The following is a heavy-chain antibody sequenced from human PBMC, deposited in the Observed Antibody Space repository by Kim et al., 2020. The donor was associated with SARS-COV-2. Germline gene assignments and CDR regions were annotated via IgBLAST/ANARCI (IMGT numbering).Heavy chain of an antibody. CDR1: GFTVSSNY. CDR3: ARVRLYSSSSRVFDY. CDR2: IYSGGST. V-gene: IGHV3-53*01. Sequence: GGSLRLSCAASGFTVSSNYMSWVRQAPGKGLEWVSVIYSGGSTYYADSVKGRFTISRDNSKNTLYLQMNSLRAEDTAVYYCARVRLYSSSSRVFDYWGQGTLVTVSS. J-gene: IGHJ4*02. D-gene: IGHD6-6*01.